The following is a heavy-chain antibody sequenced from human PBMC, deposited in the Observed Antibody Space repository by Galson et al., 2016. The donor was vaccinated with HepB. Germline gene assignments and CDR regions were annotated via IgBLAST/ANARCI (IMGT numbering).Heavy chain of an antibody. CDR2: INAGNGNT. J-gene: IGHJ6*02. CDR3: ARQNDRGQNYYSYKMDV. CDR1: GYTFTNHA. Sequence: SVKVSCKASGYTFTNHAMHWVRQAPGQSLEWMGWINAGNGNTKYSQKFQGRVTITRDTSASTAYMELSSLRSEDTAVYYCARQNDRGQNYYSYKMDVWGQGTTVTVSS. V-gene: IGHV1-3*01. D-gene: IGHD1-1*01.